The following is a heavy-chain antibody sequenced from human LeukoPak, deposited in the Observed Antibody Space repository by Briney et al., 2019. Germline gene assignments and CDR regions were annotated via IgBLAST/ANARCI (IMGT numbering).Heavy chain of an antibody. J-gene: IGHJ4*02. CDR3: AGNPNYYGSGSYSN. CDR1: GYTFTSYY. Sequence: APVKVSCKASGYTFTSYYMHWVRQAPGQGLEWMRIINPSGGSTSYAQKFQGRVTMTRDTSISTAYMELSRLRSDDTAVYYCAGNPNYYGSGSYSNWGQGTLVTVSS. D-gene: IGHD3-10*01. CDR2: INPSGGST. V-gene: IGHV1-46*01.